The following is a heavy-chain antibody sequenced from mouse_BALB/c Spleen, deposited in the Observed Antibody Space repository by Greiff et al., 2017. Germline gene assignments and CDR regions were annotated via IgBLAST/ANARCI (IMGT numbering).Heavy chain of an antibody. J-gene: IGHJ2*01. CDR3: ARAVVALYYFDY. CDR1: GYTFTSYW. V-gene: IGHV1-69*02. CDR2: IDPSDSYT. Sequence: QVQLQQPGAELVKPGASVKLSCKASGYTFTSYWMHWVKQRPGQGLEWIGEIDPSDSYTNYNQKFKGKATLTVDKSSSTAYMQLSSLTSEDSAVYYCARAVVALYYFDYWGQGTTLTVSS. D-gene: IGHD1-1*01.